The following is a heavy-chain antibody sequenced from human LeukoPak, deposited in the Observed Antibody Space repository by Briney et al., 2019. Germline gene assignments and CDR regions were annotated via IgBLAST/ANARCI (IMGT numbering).Heavy chain of an antibody. J-gene: IGHJ4*02. Sequence: SEILSLTCTVSGGSNSSSYWTWIRQPPGKGLEWIGYIQNTGSTNYNASLKSRVTISVDTSKNQFSLKLSSVTAADTAVYYCATQPEGSTWYYFDYWGQGTLVTVSP. CDR3: ATQPEGSTWYYFDY. CDR1: GGSNSSSY. D-gene: IGHD6-13*01. CDR2: IQNTGST. V-gene: IGHV4-59*01.